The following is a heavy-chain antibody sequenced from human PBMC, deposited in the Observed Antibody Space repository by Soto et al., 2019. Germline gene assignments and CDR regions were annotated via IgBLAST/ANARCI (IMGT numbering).Heavy chain of an antibody. V-gene: IGHV3-9*01. Sequence: GGSLRLSCAASGFTFDDYAMQWVRQAPGKGLEWVSGISWNSGSIGYADSVKGRFTISRDNAKNSLYLQMNSLRAEDTALYYCAKDNDSYRSSSFDYWGQGTLVTVSS. CDR2: ISWNSGSI. D-gene: IGHD6-6*01. CDR1: GFTFDDYA. CDR3: AKDNDSYRSSSFDY. J-gene: IGHJ4*02.